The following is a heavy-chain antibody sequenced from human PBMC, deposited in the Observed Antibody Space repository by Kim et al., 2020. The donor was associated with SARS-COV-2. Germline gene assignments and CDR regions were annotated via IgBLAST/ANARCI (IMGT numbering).Heavy chain of an antibody. J-gene: IGHJ4*02. CDR3: AKSYGDYGTLLFDY. D-gene: IGHD4-17*01. Sequence: AGSVKGRFTISRDNSKHTLYLEMNSLRAEDTAIYYCAKSYGDYGTLLFDYWGQGTLVTVSS. V-gene: IGHV3-23*01.